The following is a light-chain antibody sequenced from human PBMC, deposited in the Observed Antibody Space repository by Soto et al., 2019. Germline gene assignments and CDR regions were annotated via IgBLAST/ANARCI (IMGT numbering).Light chain of an antibody. CDR3: CSYAGSSTSVV. J-gene: IGLJ2*01. Sequence: QSVLTQPASVSGSPGQTITISCTGTSSDVGSYNLVSWYQQHPGKAPKLMIYEGSKRPSGVSNRVSGSKSGNTASLTISGLQAEDEADYYCCSYAGSSTSVVFGGGTKLTVL. CDR1: SSDVGSYNL. CDR2: EGS. V-gene: IGLV2-23*01.